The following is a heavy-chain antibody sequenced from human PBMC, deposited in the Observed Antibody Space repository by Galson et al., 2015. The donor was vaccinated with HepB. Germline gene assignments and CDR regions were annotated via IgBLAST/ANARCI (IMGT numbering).Heavy chain of an antibody. CDR3: ASPHILRPFRSVAGIEDY. J-gene: IGHJ4*02. D-gene: IGHD6-19*01. CDR1: GFTFSNYN. V-gene: IGHV3-21*06. Sequence: SLRLSCAASGFTFSNYNMNWVRQAPGKGLEWVSSITTGGTYIYYADSVKGRFTISRDNAKNSLYLQMNSLKAEDTAVYFCASPHILRPFRSVAGIEDYWGQGTLVTVSS. CDR2: ITTGGTYI.